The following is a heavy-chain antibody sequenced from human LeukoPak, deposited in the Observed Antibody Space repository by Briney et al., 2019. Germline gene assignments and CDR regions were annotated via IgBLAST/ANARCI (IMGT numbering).Heavy chain of an antibody. V-gene: IGHV4-4*02. Sequence: SETLSLTCAVSGGSISSSNWWSWVRQPPGKGLEWIGEIYHSGSTNYNPSLKSRVTISVDTSKNQFSLKLSSVTAADTAVYYCARGRVVGATLGGLTPGRKAFDIWGQGTMVTVSS. CDR1: GGSISSSNW. CDR2: IYHSGST. D-gene: IGHD1-26*01. CDR3: ARGRVVGATLGGLTPGRKAFDI. J-gene: IGHJ3*02.